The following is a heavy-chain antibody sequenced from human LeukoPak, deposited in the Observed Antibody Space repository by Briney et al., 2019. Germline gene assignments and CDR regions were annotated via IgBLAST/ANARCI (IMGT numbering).Heavy chain of an antibody. CDR2: INPNSGGT. V-gene: IGHV1-2*02. D-gene: IGHD1-1*01. J-gene: IGHJ5*02. CDR3: ARVDIRNDYSSWFDT. CDR1: GYTFTGYY. Sequence: ASVKVSCKASGYTFTGYYMHWVRLAPGQGLEWMGWINPNSGGTNYAQKFQGRVTMTRDTSISTAYMELSRLRSDDTAVYYCARVDIRNDYSSWFDTWGQGTLVTVSS.